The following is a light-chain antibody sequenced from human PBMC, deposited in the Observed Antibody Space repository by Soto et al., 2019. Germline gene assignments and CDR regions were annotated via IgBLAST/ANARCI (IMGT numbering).Light chain of an antibody. Sequence: QSALAQPPSASGSPGQSVTISCTGTSSDVGAYKFVSWYQHRPGKVPKLMIYEVSKRPSGVPDRFSGSKAGNTASLTVSRLQTGDEADYYCSSYAGSNTVVFGGGTKLTFL. V-gene: IGLV2-8*01. CDR3: SSYAGSNTVV. J-gene: IGLJ2*01. CDR1: SSDVGAYKF. CDR2: EVS.